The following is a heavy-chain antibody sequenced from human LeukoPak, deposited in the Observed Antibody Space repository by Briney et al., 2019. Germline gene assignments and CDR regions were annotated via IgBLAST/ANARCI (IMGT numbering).Heavy chain of an antibody. Sequence: PGGSLRLSCATSGFTFNSYSMNWVRQAPGEGLEWLSYISSSSSTFYYADSVKGRFTISRDNAKNSLYLQMNSLRDDDTAVYYCARDRVRGGGTYYFDYWGQGTLVTVSS. V-gene: IGHV3-48*02. J-gene: IGHJ4*02. CDR3: ARDRVRGGGTYYFDY. CDR1: GFTFNSYS. D-gene: IGHD3-10*01. CDR2: ISSSSSTF.